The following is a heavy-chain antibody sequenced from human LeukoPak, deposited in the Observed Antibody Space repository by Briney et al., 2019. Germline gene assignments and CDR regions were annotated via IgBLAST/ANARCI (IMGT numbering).Heavy chain of an antibody. CDR2: IYPGDSDT. CDR3: ARLHLVRGVTSYYFDY. J-gene: IGHJ4*02. D-gene: IGHD3-10*01. CDR1: GYSFTSYW. Sequence: GESLKISCKGSGYSFTSYWIGWVRQMPGKGLEWMGIIYPGDSDTRYNPSFQGQVTISADKSISTAYLQWSSLKASDTAMYYCARLHLVRGVTSYYFDYWGQGTLVTVSS. V-gene: IGHV5-51*01.